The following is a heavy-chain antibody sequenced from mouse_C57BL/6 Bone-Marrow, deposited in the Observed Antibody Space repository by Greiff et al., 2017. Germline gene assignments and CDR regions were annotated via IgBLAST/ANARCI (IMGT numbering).Heavy chain of an antibody. V-gene: IGHV5-4*01. J-gene: IGHJ3*01. Sequence: EVMLVESGGGLVKPGGSLKLSCAASGFTFSSYAMSWVRQTPEKRLEWVATISDGGSYTYYPDNVKGRFTISRDNAKNNLYLQMSHLKSEDTAMYYCARDPYGSRGAYWGQGTLVTVSA. CDR3: ARDPYGSRGAY. CDR2: ISDGGSYT. CDR1: GFTFSSYA. D-gene: IGHD1-1*01.